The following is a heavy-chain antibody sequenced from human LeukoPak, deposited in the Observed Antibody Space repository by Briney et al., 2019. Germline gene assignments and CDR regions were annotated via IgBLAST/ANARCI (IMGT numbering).Heavy chain of an antibody. V-gene: IGHV1-2*02. CDR3: AREYYYDSSGYSVDYYYYGMDV. Sequence: ASVKVSCKVSGYTLTELSMHWVRQAPGQGLEWMGWINPNSGGTEYAQKFLGRVTMTRDTSISTAYMELSRLRSDDTAVYLCAREYYYDSSGYSVDYYYYGMDVWGQGTTVTVSS. J-gene: IGHJ6*02. CDR1: GYTLTELS. CDR2: INPNSGGT. D-gene: IGHD3-22*01.